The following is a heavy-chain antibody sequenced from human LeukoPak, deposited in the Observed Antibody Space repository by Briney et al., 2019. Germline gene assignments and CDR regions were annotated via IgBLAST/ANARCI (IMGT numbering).Heavy chain of an antibody. CDR1: GFTFSSYG. CDR2: ISYDGSNK. Sequence: GGSLRLSCAASGFTFSSYGMHWVRQAPGKGLEWVAVISYDGSNKYYADSVKGRFTISRDNSKNTLYLQMNSLRAEDTAVYYCAIEKIVVVITGVDYWGQGALVTVSS. D-gene: IGHD3-22*01. J-gene: IGHJ4*02. CDR3: AIEKIVVVITGVDY. V-gene: IGHV3-30*03.